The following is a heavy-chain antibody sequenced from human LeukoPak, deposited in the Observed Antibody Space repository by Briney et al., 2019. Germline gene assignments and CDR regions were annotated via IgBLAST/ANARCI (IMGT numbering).Heavy chain of an antibody. V-gene: IGHV4-38-2*02. J-gene: IGHJ2*01. Sequence: PSETLSLTCTVSGYSISSGYYWGWIRQPPGKGPEWIGSIHHSGSTNYNPSLKSRVTISVDTSKNQFSLKLSSVTAADTAVYYCARVLRRGRQPGHFDLWGRGTLVTVSS. CDR1: GYSISSGYY. D-gene: IGHD1-26*01. CDR3: ARVLRRGRQPGHFDL. CDR2: IHHSGST.